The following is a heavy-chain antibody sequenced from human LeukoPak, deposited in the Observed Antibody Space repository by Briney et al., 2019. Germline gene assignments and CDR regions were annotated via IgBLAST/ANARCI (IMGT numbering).Heavy chain of an antibody. Sequence: PSETLSLTCTVSGGSISSSSYYWAWIRQPPGKGLEWIGSIYYSGSTYYNPSLKSRVTISVDTSKNQFSLKLSSVTAADTAVYYCARLNTRYTVLAWGQGSLVSVCS. D-gene: IGHD3-16*02. CDR1: GGSISSSSYY. J-gene: IGHJ5*02. V-gene: IGHV4-39*01. CDR2: IYYSGST. CDR3: ARLNTRYTVLA.